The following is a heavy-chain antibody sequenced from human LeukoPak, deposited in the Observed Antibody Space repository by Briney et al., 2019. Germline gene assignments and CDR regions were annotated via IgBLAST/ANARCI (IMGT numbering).Heavy chain of an antibody. CDR2: IYYSGST. J-gene: IGHJ6*02. Sequence: ASETLSLTCTVSGGSISSYYWSWIRQPPGKGLEWIGYIYYSGSTNYNPSLKSRVTISVDTSKNQFSLKLSSVTAADTAVYYCARDGSSLGYYYYGMDVWGQGTTVTVSS. CDR3: ARDGSSLGYYYYGMDV. V-gene: IGHV4-59*01. CDR1: GGSISSYY. D-gene: IGHD6-6*01.